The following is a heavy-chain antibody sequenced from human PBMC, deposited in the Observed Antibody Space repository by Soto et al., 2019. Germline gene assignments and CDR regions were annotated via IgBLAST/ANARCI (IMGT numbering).Heavy chain of an antibody. CDR3: ARDIERLLGC. CDR1: GFTVSSYD. V-gene: IGHV3-30-3*01. J-gene: IGHJ4*02. D-gene: IGHD3-10*01. Sequence: QVQRAESGGGVVQPGRSLRLSCVASGFTVSSYDMHWVRQAPGKGLEWVAVISYDGSNKYYADSVKGRFTISRDNSKNTLYLQMNSLRAEDTAVYYCARDIERLLGCWGQGTLVTVSS. CDR2: ISYDGSNK.